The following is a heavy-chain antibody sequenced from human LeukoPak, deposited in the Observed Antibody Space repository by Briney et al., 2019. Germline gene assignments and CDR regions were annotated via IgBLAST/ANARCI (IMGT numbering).Heavy chain of an antibody. CDR1: GGSISSYY. D-gene: IGHD6-13*01. V-gene: IGHV4-59*12. CDR2: IYYSGST. Sequence: SETLSLTCTVSGGSISSYYWSWIRQPPGKGLEWIGYIYYSGSTNYNPSLKSRVTISVDTSKNQFSLKLSSVTAADTAVYYCARGYILAAAGTQILDYWGQGTLVTVSS. J-gene: IGHJ4*02. CDR3: ARGYILAAAGTQILDY.